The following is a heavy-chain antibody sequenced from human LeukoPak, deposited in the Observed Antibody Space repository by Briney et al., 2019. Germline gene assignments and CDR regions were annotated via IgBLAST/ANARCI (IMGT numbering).Heavy chain of an antibody. D-gene: IGHD4-17*01. CDR2: INHSGST. J-gene: IGHJ4*02. Sequence: SSETLSLTCAVYGGSFSGYYWSWIRQPPGKGLEWIGEINHSGSTNYNPSLKSRVTISVDTSKNQFSLKLSSVTAADTAVYYCARTTVTTPFDYWGQGTLVTVSS. V-gene: IGHV4-34*01. CDR1: GGSFSGYY. CDR3: ARTTVTTPFDY.